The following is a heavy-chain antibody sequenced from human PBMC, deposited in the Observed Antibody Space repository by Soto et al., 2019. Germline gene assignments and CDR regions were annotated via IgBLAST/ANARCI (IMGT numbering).Heavy chain of an antibody. Sequence: PAGSLRLSCAASGLTFSSYAMSWVRQAPGKGLEWVSAISGSGGSTYYADSVKGRFTISRDNSKNTLYLQMNSLRAEDTAVYYCAKVGTIFGVVITAIDYWGQGTLVTVSS. CDR1: GLTFSSYA. CDR3: AKVGTIFGVVITAIDY. V-gene: IGHV3-23*01. D-gene: IGHD3-3*01. CDR2: ISGSGGST. J-gene: IGHJ4*02.